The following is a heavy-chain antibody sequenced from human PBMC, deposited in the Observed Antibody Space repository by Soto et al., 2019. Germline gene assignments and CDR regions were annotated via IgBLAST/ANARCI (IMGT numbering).Heavy chain of an antibody. V-gene: IGHV5-10-1*01. J-gene: IGHJ3*02. CDR3: ARGAGGARAFDI. Sequence: PGESLKISCQGSGYRFTSYWISWVRQMPGKGLEWMGRIDPSDSYTNYSPSFQGHVTISADKSISTAYLQWSSLKASDTAMYFCARGAGGARAFDIWGQGTMVTVS. CDR2: IDPSDSYT. CDR1: GYRFTSYW. D-gene: IGHD3-10*01.